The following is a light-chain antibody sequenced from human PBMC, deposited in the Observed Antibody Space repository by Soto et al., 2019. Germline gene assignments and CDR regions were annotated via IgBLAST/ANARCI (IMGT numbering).Light chain of an antibody. Sequence: EIVLTQSPGTLSLSPGERATLSCRAGQTITNRYLAWHQQKPGQAPRLLIYGASSRATGIPDRFSGSGSGTDFTLTISRLEPEDFAVYYCQQYGSSPYTFGQETKLEIK. J-gene: IGKJ2*01. CDR2: GAS. CDR3: QQYGSSPYT. V-gene: IGKV3-20*01. CDR1: QTITNRY.